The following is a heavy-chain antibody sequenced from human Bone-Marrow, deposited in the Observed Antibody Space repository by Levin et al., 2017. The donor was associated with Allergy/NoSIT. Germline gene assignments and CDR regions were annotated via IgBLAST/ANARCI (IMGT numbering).Heavy chain of an antibody. Sequence: GGSLRLSCVGSGFRFNIEAMSWVRQTPGKGLEWVSVIYSAGSTYYADSVRGRFTISRDNSKNTLFLQMNSLRADDTAVYYCARGGPYGYWGQGTLVTVSS. V-gene: IGHV3-53*01. CDR2: IYSAGST. J-gene: IGHJ4*02. CDR3: ARGGPYGY. CDR1: GFRFNIEA. D-gene: IGHD3-16*01.